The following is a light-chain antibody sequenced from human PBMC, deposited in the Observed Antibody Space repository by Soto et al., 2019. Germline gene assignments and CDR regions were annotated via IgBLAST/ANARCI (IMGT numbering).Light chain of an antibody. Sequence: DIQMTQSPSSLSASVGDRVTITCRASESISRPLNWYQQKPWKAPNLLIYAASSLQNWVPSRFSGSGSGTDFTLTISNLQPEDFATYYCQQSYSTLSITFGQGTRLEIK. V-gene: IGKV1-39*01. J-gene: IGKJ5*01. CDR1: ESISRP. CDR3: QQSYSTLSIT. CDR2: AAS.